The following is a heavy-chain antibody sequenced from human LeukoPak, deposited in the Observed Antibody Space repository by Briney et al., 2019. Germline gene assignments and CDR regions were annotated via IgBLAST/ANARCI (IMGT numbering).Heavy chain of an antibody. CDR1: GFTFSSYA. J-gene: IGHJ4*02. CDR3: AKDRSSSFSGFLEY. Sequence: QPGGSLRPSCAASGFTFSSYAMNWVRQAPGKGLEWVSAMSYSGSSTYYADSVKGRFTISRDNSKNTLYLQMNSLRAEDTAVYYCAKDRSSSFSGFLEYWGQGTLVTVSS. D-gene: IGHD6-6*01. V-gene: IGHV3-23*01. CDR2: MSYSGSST.